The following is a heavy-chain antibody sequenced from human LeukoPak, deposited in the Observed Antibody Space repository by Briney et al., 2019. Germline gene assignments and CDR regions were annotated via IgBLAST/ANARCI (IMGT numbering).Heavy chain of an antibody. CDR3: ARVEMGDTSRRLFDY. CDR1: GGSFSGYY. V-gene: IGHV4-34*01. J-gene: IGHJ4*02. Sequence: SETLSLTCAVYGGSFSGYYWSWIRQPPGKGLEWIGEINHSGSTNYNPSLKSRVTISIDTSENQFSLRLNSVTAADTAVYYCARVEMGDTSRRLFDYWGQGTLVTVSA. CDR2: INHSGST. D-gene: IGHD1-26*01.